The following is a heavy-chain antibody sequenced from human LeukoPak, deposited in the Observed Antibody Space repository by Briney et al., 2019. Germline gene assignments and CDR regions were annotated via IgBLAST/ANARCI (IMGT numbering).Heavy chain of an antibody. V-gene: IGHV3-21*01. CDR1: GFTFSSYS. CDR2: ISSSSSYI. D-gene: IGHD2-2*01. J-gene: IGHJ3*02. CDR3: ARGGPGVVVPAAIDI. Sequence: PGGSLRLSCAASGFTFSSYSMNWVRQAPGKGLEWVSSISSSSSYIYYAASVKGRFTISRDNAKKSLYLQMNSLRAEDTAVYYCARGGPGVVVPAAIDIWGQGTMVTVSS.